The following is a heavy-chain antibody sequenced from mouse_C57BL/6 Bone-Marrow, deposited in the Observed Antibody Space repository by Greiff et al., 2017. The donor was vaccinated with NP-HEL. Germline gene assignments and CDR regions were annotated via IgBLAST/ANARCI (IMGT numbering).Heavy chain of an antibody. CDR3: VSPGPWFAY. CDR1: GFSFNTYA. Sequence: DVHLVESGGGLVQPKGSLKLSCAASGFSFNTYAMNWVRQAPGKGLEWVARIRSKSNNYATYYADSVKDRFTISRDDSESMLYLQMNNLKTEDTAMYYCVSPGPWFAYWGQGTLVTVSA. V-gene: IGHV10-1*01. CDR2: IRSKSNNYAT. J-gene: IGHJ3*01.